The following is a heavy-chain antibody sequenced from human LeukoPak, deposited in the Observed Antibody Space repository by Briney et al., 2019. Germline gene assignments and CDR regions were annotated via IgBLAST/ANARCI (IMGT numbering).Heavy chain of an antibody. D-gene: IGHD5-12*01. CDR2: IRYDGSNK. Sequence: GGSLRLSCAASGFTFSSYGMHWVRQAPGKGLEWVAFIRYDGSNKYYADSVKGRFTISRDNSKNTLYLQMNSLRAEDTAVYYCAKDRTSRQNIVATISTLGGQGTLVTVSS. CDR3: AKDRTSRQNIVATISTL. V-gene: IGHV3-30*02. CDR1: GFTFSSYG. J-gene: IGHJ4*02.